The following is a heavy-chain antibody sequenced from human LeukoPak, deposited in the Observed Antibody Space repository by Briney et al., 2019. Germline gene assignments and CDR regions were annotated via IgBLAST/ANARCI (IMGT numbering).Heavy chain of an antibody. CDR1: GFIFYDYA. Sequence: GGPLRLSCAAPGFIFYDYAIQCAREASGKALEWVSLIGGGGGTTFYADSVKGRFTISRDKSKNSLYLQMNSLRSDDTALYYCARESESSGGYAYWGQGTLVTLYS. CDR3: ARESESSGGYAY. J-gene: IGHJ4*02. D-gene: IGHD3-22*01. V-gene: IGHV3-43*02. CDR2: IGGGGGTT.